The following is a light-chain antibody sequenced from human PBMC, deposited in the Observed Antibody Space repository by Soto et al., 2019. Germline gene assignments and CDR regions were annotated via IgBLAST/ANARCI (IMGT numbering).Light chain of an antibody. J-gene: IGKJ4*01. CDR1: QGVXSSY. CDR2: DAS. Sequence: IALTQCPGTLSLSPGERATLSCRASQGVXSSYLAWHGQKPGQAPRLRXYDASNRATGIPARLSGSGSGTDFTLTSSSLEPEDFAVYYCQQRYNWPLTFGGGTKVDIK. V-gene: IGKV3D-11*01. CDR3: QQRYNWPLT.